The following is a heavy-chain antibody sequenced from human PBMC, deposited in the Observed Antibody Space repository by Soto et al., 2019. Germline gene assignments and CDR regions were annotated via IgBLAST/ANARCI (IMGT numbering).Heavy chain of an antibody. D-gene: IGHD3-10*01. J-gene: IGHJ4*02. CDR1: VGSTTIEY. Sequence: SETLSVSCTFSVGSTTIEYWTWIRQPQGKGLEWLGYIFHSLGAKYNPSLGSRGTISLDTSKKQLSLSLRSVTAADTAIYFCVRDLNGSWDYWGQGTTVTVSS. CDR3: VRDLNGSWDY. CDR2: IFHSLGA. V-gene: IGHV4-59*01.